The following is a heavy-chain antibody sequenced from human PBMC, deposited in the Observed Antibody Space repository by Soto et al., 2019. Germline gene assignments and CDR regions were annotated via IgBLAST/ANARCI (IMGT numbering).Heavy chain of an antibody. CDR1: GFTFSSYA. CDR3: AKDGFTIFGVVTPIFDY. CDR2: ISGSGGST. J-gene: IGHJ4*02. D-gene: IGHD3-3*01. V-gene: IGHV3-23*01. Sequence: PXGSLRLSCAASGFTFSSYAMSWVRQAPGKGLEWVSAISGSGGSTYYADSVKGRFTISRDNSKNTLYLQMNSLRAEDTAVYYCAKDGFTIFGVVTPIFDYWGQGTLVTVSS.